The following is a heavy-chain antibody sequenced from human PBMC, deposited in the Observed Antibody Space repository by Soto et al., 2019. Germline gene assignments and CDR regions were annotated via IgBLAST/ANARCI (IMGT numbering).Heavy chain of an antibody. D-gene: IGHD3-22*01. CDR3: ARDKGSSGYYPDAFDI. CDR1: GGSISSGDYY. J-gene: IGHJ3*02. CDR2: IYYSGST. V-gene: IGHV4-30-4*01. Sequence: QVQLQESGPGLVKPSQTLSLTCTVSGGSISSGDYYWRWIRQPPGKGLEWIGYIYYSGSTYYNPSLKSRVTISVDTTKNQFSLKLSSVTAADTAVYYCARDKGSSGYYPDAFDIWGQGTMVTVSS.